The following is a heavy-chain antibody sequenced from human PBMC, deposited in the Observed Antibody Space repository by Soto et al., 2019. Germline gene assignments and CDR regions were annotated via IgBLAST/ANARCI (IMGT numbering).Heavy chain of an antibody. CDR1: GFTFSSYG. D-gene: IGHD2-15*01. V-gene: IGHV3-30*18. Sequence: QVQLVESGGGVVQPGRSLRLSCAASGFTFSSYGMHWVRQAPGKGLEWVAVISYDGSNKYYADSVKGRFTISRDNSKNTLYLQMNSLGAEDTAVYYCAKGSVVVVAAYFDYWGQGTLVTVSS. CDR3: AKGSVVVVAAYFDY. CDR2: ISYDGSNK. J-gene: IGHJ4*02.